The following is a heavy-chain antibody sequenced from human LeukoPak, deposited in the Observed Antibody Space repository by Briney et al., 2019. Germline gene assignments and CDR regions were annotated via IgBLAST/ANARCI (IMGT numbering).Heavy chain of an antibody. V-gene: IGHV4-38-2*02. CDR3: ARDPNRGSYYGHGMDV. Sequence: PSETLSLTCTVSGDSISSGNYWGWVRQPPGKGLEWIGSIFHTGSTYYNLSLKSRVTISVDTSKNQFSLKLSSVTAADTAVYYCARDPNRGSYYGHGMDVWGQGTTVTVSS. CDR2: IFHTGST. CDR1: GDSISSGNY. J-gene: IGHJ6*02. D-gene: IGHD1-26*01.